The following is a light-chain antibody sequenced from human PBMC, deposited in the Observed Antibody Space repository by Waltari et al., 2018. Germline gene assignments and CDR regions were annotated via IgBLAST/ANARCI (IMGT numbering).Light chain of an antibody. CDR3: LQHDSFPWT. Sequence: LPVNQSPSAIFAFLGARIHITCRASQDISNYLAWFQQRPGKVPKRLIYGASRLQDGVPSRFSGSGSGTEFTLTISSLQPEDFATYYCLQHDSFPWTFGQGTKVEF. CDR2: GAS. J-gene: IGKJ1*01. CDR1: QDISNY. V-gene: IGKV1-17*03.